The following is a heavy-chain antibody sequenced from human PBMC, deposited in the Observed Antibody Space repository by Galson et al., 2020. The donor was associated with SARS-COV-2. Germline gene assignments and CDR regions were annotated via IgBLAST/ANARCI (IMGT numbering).Heavy chain of an antibody. CDR1: GYTFTSYG. D-gene: IGHD6-19*01. Sequence: ASVKVSCKASGYTFTSYGISWVRQAPGQGLEWMGWISAYNGNTNYAQNFQGRVTITSDTSASTAYMELSSLRSEDSAMYYCARQQSSGWENWGQGTLVTVSS. V-gene: IGHV1-18*04. CDR2: ISAYNGNT. J-gene: IGHJ4*02. CDR3: ARQQSSGWEN.